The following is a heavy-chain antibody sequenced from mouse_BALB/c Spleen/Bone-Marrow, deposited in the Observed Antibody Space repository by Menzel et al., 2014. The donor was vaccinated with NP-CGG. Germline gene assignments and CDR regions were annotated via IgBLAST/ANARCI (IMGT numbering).Heavy chain of an antibody. CDR1: GYTLXSYY. V-gene: IGHV1S81*02. J-gene: IGHJ1*01. CDR3: TRDHYYYGSSYWYFDV. D-gene: IGHD1-1*01. Sequence: QVQLQQSGAELVKPGASVKLSCKASGYTLXSYYMYWAKQRPGQGLEWIGGINPSNGGTNFNEKFKSKATLTVDKSSSTAYMQLSSLTSEDSAVYYCTRDHYYYGSSYWYFDVWGAGTTVTVSS. CDR2: INPSNGGT.